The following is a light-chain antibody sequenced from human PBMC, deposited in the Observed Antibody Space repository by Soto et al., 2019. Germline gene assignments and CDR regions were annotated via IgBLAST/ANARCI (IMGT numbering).Light chain of an antibody. V-gene: IGKV3-20*01. J-gene: IGKJ1*01. CDR3: QKYGSSPRT. Sequence: PGERATLSCRASQSVAGSHLAWYQQKPGQAPRLLINGASTRATGIPDRFSGSGSGTDFTLTISRLEPEDFAVYYCQKYGSSPRTFGQGTKVDIK. CDR2: GAS. CDR1: QSVAGSH.